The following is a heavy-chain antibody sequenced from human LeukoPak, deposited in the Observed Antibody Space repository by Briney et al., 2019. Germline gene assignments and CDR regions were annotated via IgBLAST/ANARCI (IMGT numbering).Heavy chain of an antibody. J-gene: IGHJ6*03. Sequence: GASVKVPCKASGGTFSSYAISWVRQAPGQGLEWMGGIIPIFGTANYAQKFQGRVTITADESTSTAYMELSSLRSEDTAVYYCASITAAAAAVSGDMDVWGKGTTVTVSS. CDR1: GGTFSSYA. V-gene: IGHV1-69*13. D-gene: IGHD6-13*01. CDR2: IIPIFGTA. CDR3: ASITAAAAAVSGDMDV.